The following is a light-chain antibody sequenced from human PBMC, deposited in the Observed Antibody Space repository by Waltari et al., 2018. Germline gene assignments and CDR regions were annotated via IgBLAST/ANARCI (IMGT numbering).Light chain of an antibody. CDR1: SGSVSINSY. V-gene: IGLV8-61*01. CDR2: TTD. J-gene: IGLJ2*01. CDR3: MLYVGSGIWV. Sequence: QTVVTQEPSLSVSPGGTVTLTCGLSSGSVSINSYDSWYQPTPGQAPRTLIYTTDTRSSGVPDRFSGSILGNKAALTITGAQADDECDYYCMLYVGSGIWVFGGGTKLTVL.